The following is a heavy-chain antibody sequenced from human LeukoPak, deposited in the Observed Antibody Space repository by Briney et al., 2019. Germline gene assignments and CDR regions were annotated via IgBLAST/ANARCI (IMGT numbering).Heavy chain of an antibody. D-gene: IGHD3-3*01. J-gene: IGHJ3*02. CDR2: IKQDGSEK. CDR3: ARHDSDAFDI. Sequence: PGGSLRLSCAASGSTFSSYWMSWVRQAPGKGLEWVANIKQDGSEKYYVDSVKGRFTISRDNAKNSLYLQMNSLRAEDTAVYYCARHDSDAFDIWGQGTMVTVSS. V-gene: IGHV3-7*01. CDR1: GSTFSSYW.